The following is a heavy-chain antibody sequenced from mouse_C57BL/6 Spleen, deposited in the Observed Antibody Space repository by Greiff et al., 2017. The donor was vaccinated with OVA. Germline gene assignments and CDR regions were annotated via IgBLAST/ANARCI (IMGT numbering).Heavy chain of an antibody. J-gene: IGHJ2*01. Sequence: EVMLVESGGDLVKPGGSLKLSCAASGFTFSSYGMSWVRQTPDKRLEWVATISSGGSYTYYPDSVKGRFTISRDNAKNTLYLQMSSLKSEDTAMYYCARQNYDDSYFDYWGQGTTLTVSS. CDR1: GFTFSSYG. V-gene: IGHV5-6*01. CDR2: ISSGGSYT. CDR3: ARQNYDDSYFDY. D-gene: IGHD2-4*01.